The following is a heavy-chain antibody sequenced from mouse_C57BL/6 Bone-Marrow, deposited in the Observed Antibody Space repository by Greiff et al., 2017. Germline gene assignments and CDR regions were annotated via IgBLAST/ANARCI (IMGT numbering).Heavy chain of an antibody. J-gene: IGHJ3*01. CDR2: IDPENGDT. CDR3: TRIAY. V-gene: IGHV14-4*01. Sequence: VQLHQSGAELVRPGASVQLSCTASGFNITDEYMPWVVQRPAQGLEWIGWIDPENGDTEYASMFQGKATITVDTSSTSAYLQLSSLTSEDTAVYYCTRIAYWGQGTLVTVSA. CDR1: GFNITDEY.